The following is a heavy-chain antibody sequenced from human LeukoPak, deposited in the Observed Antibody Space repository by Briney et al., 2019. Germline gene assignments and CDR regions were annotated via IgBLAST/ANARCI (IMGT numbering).Heavy chain of an antibody. CDR3: ARVGPTWDYYYMDV. V-gene: IGHV4-39*07. CDR1: GDSVTSTYY. J-gene: IGHJ6*03. D-gene: IGHD1-26*01. Sequence: LETLSLTCSVSGDSVTSTYYWGWIRPPPGKGLEWIGCTYYSGATYSDPSLKSRVAMSVDTSRNQFSLKLSSVTAADTALYYCARVGPTWDYYYMDVWGKGTPVIVSS. CDR2: TYYSGAT.